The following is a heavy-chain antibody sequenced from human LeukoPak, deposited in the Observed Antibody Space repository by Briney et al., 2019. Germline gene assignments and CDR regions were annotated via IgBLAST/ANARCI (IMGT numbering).Heavy chain of an antibody. V-gene: IGHV1-18*01. Sequence: ASVKVSCKASGYTFTNYGISWVRQAPGQGLEWMGWISAYNGNTNYTQKLQGRVSMTTDTSTSTAYMELRSLRSEDTAVYYCARDNRDGYMVKDWGQGTLVTISS. D-gene: IGHD5-24*01. CDR3: ARDNRDGYMVKD. CDR1: GYTFTNYG. CDR2: ISAYNGNT. J-gene: IGHJ4*02.